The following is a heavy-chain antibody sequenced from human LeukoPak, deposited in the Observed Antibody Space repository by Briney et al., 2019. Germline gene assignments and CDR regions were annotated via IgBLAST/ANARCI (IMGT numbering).Heavy chain of an antibody. V-gene: IGHV3-23*01. CDR1: GFTFSSYA. CDR3: AKPQSDYYDSSGYYDY. J-gene: IGHJ4*02. D-gene: IGHD3-22*01. CDR2: ISGSGGST. Sequence: GGSLRLSCAASGFTFSSYAMSWVRQAPGKGLEWVSAISGSGGSTYYADSVKGRFTISRDNSKNTLYLQMNSLRAEDTAVYYCAKPQSDYYDSSGYYDYWGQGTLVTVSS.